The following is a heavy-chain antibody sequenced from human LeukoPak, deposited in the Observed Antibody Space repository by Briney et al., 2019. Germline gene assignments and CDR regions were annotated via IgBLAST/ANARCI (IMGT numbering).Heavy chain of an antibody. CDR2: IYDTGST. V-gene: IGHV4-61*01. Sequence: PSETLSLTCTVSGGSVSSNSNYWSWIRQPPGKGLEWIGYIYDTGSTNYNPSLKSRVTISVDTSKNQFSLKLSSVTAADTAVYYWARESYYYDSSGYTFDFWGQGTLVTVSS. D-gene: IGHD3-22*01. J-gene: IGHJ4*02. CDR1: GGSVSSNSNY. CDR3: ARESYYYDSSGYTFDF.